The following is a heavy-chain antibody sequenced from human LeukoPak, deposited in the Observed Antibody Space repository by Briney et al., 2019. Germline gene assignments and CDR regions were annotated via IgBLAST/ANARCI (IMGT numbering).Heavy chain of an antibody. Sequence: GGSLRLSCAASGFTFSSYSMNWVRQAPGKGLEWVSYISSSSSTIYYADSVKGRFTISRDNSKNTLYLQMNSLRAEDTAVYYCARDWYYGDPTGAFDIWGQGTMVTVSS. D-gene: IGHD4-17*01. J-gene: IGHJ3*02. CDR3: ARDWYYGDPTGAFDI. CDR2: ISSSSSTI. V-gene: IGHV3-48*01. CDR1: GFTFSSYS.